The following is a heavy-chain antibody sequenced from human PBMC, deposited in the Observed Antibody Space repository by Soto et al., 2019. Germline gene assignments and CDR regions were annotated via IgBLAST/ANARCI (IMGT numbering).Heavy chain of an antibody. D-gene: IGHD1-1*01. Sequence: QVHLVQSGAEVKKPGASVKVSCKGSGYGFTTDGITWVRQAPGQGLEWMAWSSAHNGNTNYAQKLQGRVTVTRDTSTSTAYMELRSLRADDTAVYYCARGGYGAYWGQGALVTVSS. J-gene: IGHJ4*02. CDR2: SSAHNGNT. V-gene: IGHV1-18*01. CDR1: GYGFTTDG. CDR3: ARGGYGAY.